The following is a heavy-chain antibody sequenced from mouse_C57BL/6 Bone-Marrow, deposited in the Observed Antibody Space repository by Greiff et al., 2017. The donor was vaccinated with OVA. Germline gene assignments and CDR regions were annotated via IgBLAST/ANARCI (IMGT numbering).Heavy chain of an antibody. CDR1: GFTFSSYA. CDR2: ISDGGSYT. J-gene: IGHJ4*01. D-gene: IGHD1-1*01. Sequence: DVMLVESGGGLVKPGGSLKLSCAASGFTFSSYAMSWVRQTPEKRLEWVATISDGGSYTYYPDNVKGRFTISRDNAKNNLYLQMSHLKSEDTAMYYCARFGSFYAMDYWGQGTSVTVSS. CDR3: ARFGSFYAMDY. V-gene: IGHV5-4*03.